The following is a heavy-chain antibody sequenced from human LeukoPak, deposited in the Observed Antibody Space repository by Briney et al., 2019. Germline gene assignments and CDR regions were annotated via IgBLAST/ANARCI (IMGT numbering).Heavy chain of an antibody. CDR2: IIPIFGTA. Sequence: SVKVSCKASGGTFSSYAISWVRQAPGQGLEWMGGIIPIFGTANYAQKFQGRVTITTDESTSTAYMELGSLRSEDTAVYYCAREGYCSSTSCPGYYWGQGTLVTVSS. CDR1: GGTFSSYA. CDR3: AREGYCSSTSCPGYY. J-gene: IGHJ4*02. V-gene: IGHV1-69*05. D-gene: IGHD2-2*01.